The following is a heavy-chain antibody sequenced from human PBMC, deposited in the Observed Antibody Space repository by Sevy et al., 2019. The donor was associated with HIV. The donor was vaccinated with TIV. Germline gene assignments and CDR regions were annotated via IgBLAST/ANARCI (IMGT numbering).Heavy chain of an antibody. CDR3: ARAPPVRSGDDSLNWFDP. J-gene: IGHJ5*02. D-gene: IGHD5-12*01. CDR2: IHYTGTT. Sequence: SETLSHTCTVSGGSISAYHWSWIRQPPGKGLEYIGYIHYTGTTNYNPSLKSRVTISVDTSKNQFPLKLSSVTAADTALYYCARAPPVRSGDDSLNWFDPWGQGTLVTVSS. V-gene: IGHV4-59*01. CDR1: GGSISAYH.